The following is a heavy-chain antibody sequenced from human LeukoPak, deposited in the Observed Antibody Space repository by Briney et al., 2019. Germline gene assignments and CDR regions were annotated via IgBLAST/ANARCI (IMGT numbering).Heavy chain of an antibody. D-gene: IGHD3-10*01. CDR3: ARDPYFGELSPYLYYYYMDV. J-gene: IGHJ6*03. Sequence: GGSLRLSCAASGFSFSRHWMHWVRQAPGKGLVWVSRINTDGFSTTYADSVKGRFTISRDNAKNSLYLQMNSLRAEDTAVYYCARDPYFGELSPYLYYYYMDVWGKGTTVTISS. V-gene: IGHV3-74*01. CDR2: INTDGFST. CDR1: GFSFSRHW.